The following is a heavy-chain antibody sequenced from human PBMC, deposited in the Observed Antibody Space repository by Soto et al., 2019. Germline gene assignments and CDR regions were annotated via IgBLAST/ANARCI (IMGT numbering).Heavy chain of an antibody. V-gene: IGHV1-18*01. CDR2: ISTYNGDT. J-gene: IGHJ4*02. CDR3: ARTVAGYFDS. CDR1: GGTFSSYA. Sequence: ASVKVSCKASGGTFSSYAISWVRQAPGQGPEWMGWISTYNGDTNYAQKFQGRLTMTTDTSTSTAYMDLRSLRSDDRAVYYCARTVAGYFDSWGQGTLVTVSS. D-gene: IGHD6-19*01.